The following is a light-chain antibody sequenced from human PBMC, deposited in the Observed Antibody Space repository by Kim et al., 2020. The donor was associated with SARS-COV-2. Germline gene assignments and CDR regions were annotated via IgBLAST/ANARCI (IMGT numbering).Light chain of an antibody. J-gene: IGKJ1*01. Sequence: SVGDRVTITCLASQGISNYLAWYQQKPGKVPKLLIYAASTLQSGVPSRFSGSGSGTDVTLTISSLQPEDVATYYCQKYNSAPPWTFGQGTKVDIK. V-gene: IGKV1-27*01. CDR2: AAS. CDR3: QKYNSAPPWT. CDR1: QGISNY.